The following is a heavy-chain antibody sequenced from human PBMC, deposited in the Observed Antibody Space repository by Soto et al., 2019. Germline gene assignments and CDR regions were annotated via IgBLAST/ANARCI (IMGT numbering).Heavy chain of an antibody. Sequence: VQLLESGGGLVQPGGSLRLSCAASGFTFSSYAMSWVRQAPGKGLEWVSAISGTGGTTYYADSVKGRFTISRDNSRHTLHLQMNSLRAEDTAIYYCAKFFVETGGSSGWPWSFHFWGQGTLVTVSS. CDR1: GFTFSSYA. CDR3: AKFFVETGGSSGWPWSFHF. J-gene: IGHJ4*02. V-gene: IGHV3-23*01. D-gene: IGHD6-25*01. CDR2: ISGTGGTT.